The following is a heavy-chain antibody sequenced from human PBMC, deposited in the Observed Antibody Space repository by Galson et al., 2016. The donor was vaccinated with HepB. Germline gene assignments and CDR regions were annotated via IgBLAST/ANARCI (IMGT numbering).Heavy chain of an antibody. J-gene: IGHJ4*02. CDR1: GYTLTELS. V-gene: IGHV1-24*01. D-gene: IGHD1-26*01. CDR2: FDREDAET. Sequence: SVKVSCKVSGYTLTELSMHWVRQAPGKGLEYMGGFDREDAETIYAQKFQGRITLTEGTSTDTAYMELGSLRSEDTAVYYCATKPGTQWGLDYWGQGTLVTVSS. CDR3: ATKPGTQWGLDY.